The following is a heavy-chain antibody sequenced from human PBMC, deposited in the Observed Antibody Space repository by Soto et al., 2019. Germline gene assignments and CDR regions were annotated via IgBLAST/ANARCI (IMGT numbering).Heavy chain of an antibody. Sequence: QVLLVQSGAEVTRPGASVKVSCKASGYTFTSYYMHWVRQAPGQGLEWMAMINPSGGRTKYAQILQGRGTLTRDTSTGTVDMELSSLTSEDTAIYYCARGPSCGGDCYLFDYWGQGTQVTVSS. D-gene: IGHD2-21*02. CDR2: INPSGGRT. V-gene: IGHV1-46*01. CDR3: ARGPSCGGDCYLFDY. J-gene: IGHJ4*02. CDR1: GYTFTSYY.